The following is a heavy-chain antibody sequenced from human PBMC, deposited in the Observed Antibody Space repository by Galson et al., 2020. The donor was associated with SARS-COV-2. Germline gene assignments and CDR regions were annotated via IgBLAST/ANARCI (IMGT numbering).Heavy chain of an antibody. Sequence: SVKVSCKASGGTFSSYAISWVRQAPGQGLEWMGGIIPIFGTANYAQKFQGRVTITADESTSTAYMELSSLRSEDTAVYYCARQRYYYGSGSYYGPVDYWGQGTLVTVSS. CDR3: ARQRYYYGSGSYYGPVDY. V-gene: IGHV1-69*13. CDR2: IIPIFGTA. CDR1: GGTFSSYA. J-gene: IGHJ4*02. D-gene: IGHD3-10*01.